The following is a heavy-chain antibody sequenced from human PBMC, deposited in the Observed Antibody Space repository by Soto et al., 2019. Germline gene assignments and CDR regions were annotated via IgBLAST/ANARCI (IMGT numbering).Heavy chain of an antibody. CDR3: ARGGLVGNWFDP. D-gene: IGHD2-8*02. V-gene: IGHV4-34*01. CDR2: INHSGST. J-gene: IGHJ5*02. Sequence: QVQLQQWGAGLLKPSETLSLTCAVYGGSFSGYYWSWIRQPPGKGLEWIGEINHSGSTNYNPSLKSRVTLSVDTSKNQFSLKLSSVTAADTAVYYCARGGLVGNWFDPWGQGTLVTVSS. CDR1: GGSFSGYY.